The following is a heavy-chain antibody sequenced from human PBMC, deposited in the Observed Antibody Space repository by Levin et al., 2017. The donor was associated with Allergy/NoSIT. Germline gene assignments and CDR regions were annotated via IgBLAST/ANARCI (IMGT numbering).Heavy chain of an antibody. CDR1: GFTFSSYA. CDR3: ARGEDIVVAGFGAFDI. CDR2: ISYDGSNK. Sequence: GESLKISCAASGFTFSSYAMHWVRQAPGKGLEWVAVISYDGSNKYYADSVKGRFTISRDNSKNTLYLQMNSLGAEDTAVYYCARGEDIVVAGFGAFDIWGQGTMVTVSS. V-gene: IGHV3-30-3*01. D-gene: IGHD2-15*01. J-gene: IGHJ3*02.